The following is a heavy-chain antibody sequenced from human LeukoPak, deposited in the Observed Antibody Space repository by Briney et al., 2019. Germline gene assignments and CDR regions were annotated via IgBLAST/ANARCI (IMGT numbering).Heavy chain of an antibody. Sequence: GGSLRLSCAASGFTFSDYYMSWIRQAPGKGLECVSYISSSGNTTYHADSVKGRFTISRDNAKNSLYLQMNSLRAEDTAVYYCAELGITMIGGVWGKGTTVTISS. CDR1: GFTFSDYY. CDR3: AELGITMIGGV. D-gene: IGHD3-10*02. CDR2: ISSSGNTT. V-gene: IGHV3-11*04. J-gene: IGHJ6*04.